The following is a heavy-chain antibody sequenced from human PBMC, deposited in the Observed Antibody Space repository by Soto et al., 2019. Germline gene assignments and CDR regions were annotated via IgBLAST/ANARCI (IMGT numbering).Heavy chain of an antibody. CDR1: GFSFSNAW. Sequence: EVQLVESGGGLVKPGGSLRLSCAAAGFSFSNAWMTWVRQAPGKGLEWVGLIKTKTDGGTTAYAAPVKGRFIISRDDSKDTLYLQMNSLKSEDTAVYYCTVTYFYDSSGYYHPDYWGQGTLVTVSS. J-gene: IGHJ4*02. CDR2: IKTKTDGGTT. D-gene: IGHD3-22*01. V-gene: IGHV3-15*01. CDR3: TVTYFYDSSGYYHPDY.